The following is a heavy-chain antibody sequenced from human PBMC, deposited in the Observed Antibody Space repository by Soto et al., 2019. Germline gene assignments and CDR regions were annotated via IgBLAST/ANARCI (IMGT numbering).Heavy chain of an antibody. J-gene: IGHJ4*02. Sequence: GGFLRLCCAASGIIFNGFGMHWVRQAPGKGLEWVAVIRDNGSNIYYADSVKGRFTISRDNSKNTLYLQMNSLRAEDTAVYYCAKALAVAAPSPFDYWGQGTLVTVSS. CDR3: AKALAVAAPSPFDY. CDR2: IRDNGSNI. CDR1: GIIFNGFG. V-gene: IGHV3-30*02. D-gene: IGHD6-6*01.